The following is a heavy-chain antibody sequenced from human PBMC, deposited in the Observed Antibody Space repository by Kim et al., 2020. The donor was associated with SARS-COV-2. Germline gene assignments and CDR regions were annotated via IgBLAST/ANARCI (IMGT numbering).Heavy chain of an antibody. CDR2: IYYSGST. CDR1: GGSISSSSYY. J-gene: IGHJ6*02. Sequence: SETLSLTCTVSGGSISSSSYYWGWIRQPPGKGLEWIGSIYYSGSTYYNPSLKSRVTISVDTSKNQFSLKLSSVTAADTAVYYCALYYYGSGSPKSPNYYYGMDVWGQGTTVTVSS. D-gene: IGHD3-10*01. CDR3: ALYYYGSGSPKSPNYYYGMDV. V-gene: IGHV4-39*01.